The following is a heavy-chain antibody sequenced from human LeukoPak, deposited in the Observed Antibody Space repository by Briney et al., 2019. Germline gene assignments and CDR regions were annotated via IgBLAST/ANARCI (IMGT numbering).Heavy chain of an antibody. V-gene: IGHV3-7*03. CDR1: GFIFSSYW. CDR3: ARAMDY. J-gene: IGHJ4*02. Sequence: GGSLRLSCAASGFIFSSYWMHWVRQAPGKGLEWVANIKQDGSEKYYVDSVKGRFTISRDNAKNSLYLQMNSLRAEDTAVYYCARAMDYWGQGIQVTVSS. CDR2: IKQDGSEK.